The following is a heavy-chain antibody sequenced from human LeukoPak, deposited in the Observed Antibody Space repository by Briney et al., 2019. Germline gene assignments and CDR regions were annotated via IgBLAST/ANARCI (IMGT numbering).Heavy chain of an antibody. J-gene: IGHJ6*03. CDR1: GFTFSNAW. CDR3: TTLFTAMAYYYYYMDV. Sequence: PGGSLRLSCAASGFTFSNAWMNWVRQAPGKGLEWVGRIKSKTDGGTTDYAAPVKGRFTISRDDSKNTLYLQMNSLKTEDTAVYYCTTLFTAMAYYYYYMDVWGKGTTVTVSS. CDR2: IKSKTDGGTT. D-gene: IGHD5-18*01. V-gene: IGHV3-15*01.